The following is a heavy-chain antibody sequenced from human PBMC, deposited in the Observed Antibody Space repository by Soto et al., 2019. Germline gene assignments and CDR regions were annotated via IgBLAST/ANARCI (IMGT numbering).Heavy chain of an antibody. CDR3: ARGSDSSGWYDVVDY. D-gene: IGHD6-19*01. CDR1: GFTFSSYD. V-gene: IGHV3-13*01. J-gene: IGHJ4*02. Sequence: HPGGSLRLSCAASGFTFSSYDMHWVRQATGKGLEWVSAIGTAGDTYYPGSVKGRFTISRENAKNSLYLQMNSLRAEDTAVYYCARGSDSSGWYDVVDYWGQGTLVTGSS. CDR2: IGTAGDT.